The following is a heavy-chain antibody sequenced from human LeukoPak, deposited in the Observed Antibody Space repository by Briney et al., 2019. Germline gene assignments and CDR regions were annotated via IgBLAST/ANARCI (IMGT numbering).Heavy chain of an antibody. V-gene: IGHV3-53*01. CDR3: ARESYYDYIWGTFDY. CDR1: GFTVSSNY. CDR2: IYSGGST. Sequence: GGSLRLSCAASGFTVSSNYMSWVRQAPGKGLEWVSVIYSGGSTYYADSVKGRFTISRDNSKNTLYLQMNSLRAEDTAVYYCARESYYDYIWGTFDYWGRGTLVTVSS. D-gene: IGHD3-16*01. J-gene: IGHJ4*02.